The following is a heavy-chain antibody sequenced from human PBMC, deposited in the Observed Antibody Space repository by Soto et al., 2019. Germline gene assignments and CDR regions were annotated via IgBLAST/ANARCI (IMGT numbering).Heavy chain of an antibody. D-gene: IGHD2-2*03. CDR2: ISGSGGST. Sequence: EVQLLESGGGLVQPGGSLRLSCAASGFTFSSYAMSWVRQAPGKGLEWVSAISGSGGSTFYADSMKGRFPISRDNTKNTLYPKMNNLRAEDTAVYYCAKGRSYMDIVTVPAARSRPDYWGQGSLVTVSS. CDR3: AKGRSYMDIVTVPAARSRPDY. V-gene: IGHV3-23*01. CDR1: GFTFSSYA. J-gene: IGHJ4*02.